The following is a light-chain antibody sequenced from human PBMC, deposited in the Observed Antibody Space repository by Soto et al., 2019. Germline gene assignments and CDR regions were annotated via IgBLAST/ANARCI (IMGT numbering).Light chain of an antibody. CDR3: QQRSNWPPLFT. V-gene: IGKV3-11*01. CDR2: DAS. J-gene: IGKJ3*01. Sequence: EIVLTQSSATLSLSPGERATLSCRASQSVSSYLAWYPQKPGQAPRLLIYDASNRATGIPARFSGSGSGTDFTLTISSLEPEDFAVYYCQQRSNWPPLFTVGPGTKVDIK. CDR1: QSVSSY.